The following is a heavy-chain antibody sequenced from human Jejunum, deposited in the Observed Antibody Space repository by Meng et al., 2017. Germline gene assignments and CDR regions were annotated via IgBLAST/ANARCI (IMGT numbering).Heavy chain of an antibody. D-gene: IGHD4-11*01. CDR2: INVDAGTI. CDR3: ARVQKGYCDY. J-gene: IGHJ4*02. CDR1: GFTFSSYW. Sequence: GRVVGSGGGLVPPGGSLRLSGAASGFTFSSYWMHWFRQAPGKGLEWVSQINVDAGTITYADSVKGRFTISRDNAKNTLYLQMNSLRVEDSAVYFCARVQKGYCDYSGQGTLVTVSS. V-gene: IGHV3-74*01.